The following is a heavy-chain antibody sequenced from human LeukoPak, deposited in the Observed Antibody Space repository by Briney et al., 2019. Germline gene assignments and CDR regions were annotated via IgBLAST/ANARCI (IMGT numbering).Heavy chain of an antibody. CDR3: ARESPSDTAMPWVYYYYGMDV. Sequence: SETLSLTCTVSGGSISSGGYYWSWIRQHPGKGLEWIGYIYYSGSTYYNPSLKSRVTISVDTSKNQFSLKLSSVTAADTAVYYCARESPSDTAMPWVYYYYGMDVWGQGTTVTVSS. CDR1: GGSISSGGYY. CDR2: IYYSGST. J-gene: IGHJ6*02. V-gene: IGHV4-31*03. D-gene: IGHD5-18*01.